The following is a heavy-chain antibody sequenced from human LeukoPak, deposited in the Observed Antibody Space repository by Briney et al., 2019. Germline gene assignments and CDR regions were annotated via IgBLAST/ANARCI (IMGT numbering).Heavy chain of an antibody. Sequence: GGSLRLSCAVSGLTFSSYAGSWVRQAPGKGLEWVSGMTGRNGNRYYADSVKGRFTISRDNSKNTIYLQMDSLRVEDTALYFCAKDKIVGDGRWDFDYWGQGTLVTVSS. J-gene: IGHJ4*02. CDR2: MTGRNGNR. CDR3: AKDKIVGDGRWDFDY. D-gene: IGHD3-10*01. V-gene: IGHV3-23*01. CDR1: GLTFSSYA.